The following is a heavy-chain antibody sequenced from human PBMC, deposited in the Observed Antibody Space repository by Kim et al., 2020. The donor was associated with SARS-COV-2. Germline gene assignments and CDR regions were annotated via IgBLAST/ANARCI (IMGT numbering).Heavy chain of an antibody. D-gene: IGHD3-9*01. CDR3: ARAGRLRYFDWLYYGMDV. V-gene: IGHV3-11*01. Sequence: VKGRFTISRHNAKNSLYLQMNSLRAEDTAVYYCARAGRLRYFDWLYYGMDVWGQGTTVTVSS. J-gene: IGHJ6*02.